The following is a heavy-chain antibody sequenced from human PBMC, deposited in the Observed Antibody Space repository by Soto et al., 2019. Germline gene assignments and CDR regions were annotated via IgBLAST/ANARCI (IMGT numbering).Heavy chain of an antibody. J-gene: IGHJ6*02. CDR2: ISAYNGNT. Sequence: ASVKVSCKASGYTFTSYGISWVRQAPGQGLEWMGWISAYNGNTNYAQKLQGRVTMTTDTSTSTAYMELRSLRSDDTAVYYCARDTLGYCTNGVCYTVRPDYYYYGMDVWGQGTTVTVSS. CDR3: ARDTLGYCTNGVCYTVRPDYYYYGMDV. V-gene: IGHV1-18*01. CDR1: GYTFTSYG. D-gene: IGHD2-8*01.